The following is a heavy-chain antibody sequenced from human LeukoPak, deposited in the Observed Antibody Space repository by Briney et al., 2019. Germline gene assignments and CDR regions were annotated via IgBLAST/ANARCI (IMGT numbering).Heavy chain of an antibody. J-gene: IGHJ4*02. CDR2: ISSSSSYI. Sequence: GGSLRLSCAASGFTFSSYSMNWVRQAPGKGLEWVSSISSSSSYIYHADSVKGRFTISRDNAKNSLYLQMNSLRAEDTAVYYCARDSSGYYGLLGYWGQGTLVTVSS. CDR1: GFTFSSYS. V-gene: IGHV3-21*01. D-gene: IGHD3-22*01. CDR3: ARDSSGYYGLLGY.